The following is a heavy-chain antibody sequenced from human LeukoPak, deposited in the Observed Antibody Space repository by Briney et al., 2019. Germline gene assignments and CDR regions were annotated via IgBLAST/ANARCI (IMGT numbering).Heavy chain of an antibody. CDR2: VSGSGGGT. CDR1: GFTFSTYA. Sequence: GGSLRLSCAASGFTFSTYATSWVRQAPGKGLEWVSGVSGSGGGTYYADSVKGRFTVSRDNSKNTLHLQMSSLRVEDTAVYYCARVWRGNTYGPGDYWGQGTLVTVSS. CDR3: ARVWRGNTYGPGDY. J-gene: IGHJ4*02. V-gene: IGHV3-23*01. D-gene: IGHD5-18*01.